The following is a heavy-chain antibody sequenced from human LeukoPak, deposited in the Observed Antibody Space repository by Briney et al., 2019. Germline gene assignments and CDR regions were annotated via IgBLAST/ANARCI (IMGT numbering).Heavy chain of an antibody. D-gene: IGHD3-10*01. CDR3: ARDRDYGSGSSYYYHMDV. V-gene: IGHV4-4*07. CDR1: GGSISSYY. CDR2: IYTSGST. Sequence: SETLSLTCTVSGGSISSYYWSWIRQPAGKGLEWIGRIYTSGSTNYNPSLKSRVTMSVDTSKNQFSLKLSSVTAADTAVYYCARDRDYGSGSSYYYHMDVLGQGTTVTVSS. J-gene: IGHJ6*02.